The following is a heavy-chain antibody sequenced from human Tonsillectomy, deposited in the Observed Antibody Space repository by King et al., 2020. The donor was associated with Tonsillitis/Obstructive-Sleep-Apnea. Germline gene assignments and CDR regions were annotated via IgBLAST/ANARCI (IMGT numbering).Heavy chain of an antibody. CDR3: ARQVPAALGWFDP. D-gene: IGHD2-2*01. CDR1: GGSITSSNW. CDR2: ISHSGST. Sequence: VQLQESGPGLVNPSGTLSLTCAVSGGSITSSNWWSWVRQSPEKGLEWIGEISHSGSTNYNPSLKSRVTISVDKFKNQISLSLSSVTAADTAVYYCARQVPAALGWFDPWGQGTLVTVSS. V-gene: IGHV4-4*02. J-gene: IGHJ5*02.